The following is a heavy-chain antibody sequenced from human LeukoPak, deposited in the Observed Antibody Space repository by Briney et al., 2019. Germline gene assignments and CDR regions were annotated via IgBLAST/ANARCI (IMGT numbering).Heavy chain of an antibody. V-gene: IGHV1-24*01. Sequence: ASVKVSFEVSGYTLTELSMHWVRQAPGKGLEWMGGFDPEDGETIYAQKFQGRVTMTEDTSTDTAYMELSSLRSEDTAVYYCSGWYRYDAFDIWGQGTMVTVSS. CDR3: SGWYRYDAFDI. J-gene: IGHJ3*02. CDR2: FDPEDGET. CDR1: GYTLTELS. D-gene: IGHD6-19*01.